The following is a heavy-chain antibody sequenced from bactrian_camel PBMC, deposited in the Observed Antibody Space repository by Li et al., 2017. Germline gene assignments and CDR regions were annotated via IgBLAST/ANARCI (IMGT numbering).Heavy chain of an antibody. CDR3: VAAPRYSTSCVEPLRTVWNY. D-gene: IGHD7*01. CDR1: GYTSTTSC. J-gene: IGHJ4*01. V-gene: IGHV3S53*01. Sequence: VESGGGLAQLGRSVTLSCVTSGYTSTTSCVAWVRQAPGKQREGVVSIDRDGRATYTDSVKGRFTISMDANTLYLQMNSLTPEDSAIYYCVAAPRYSTSCVEPLRTVWNYWGQGTQVTVS. CDR2: IDRDGRA.